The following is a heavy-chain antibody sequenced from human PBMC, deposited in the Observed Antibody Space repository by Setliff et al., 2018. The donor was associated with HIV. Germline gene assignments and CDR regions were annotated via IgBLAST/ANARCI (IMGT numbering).Heavy chain of an antibody. D-gene: IGHD1-1*01. V-gene: IGHV1-18*01. J-gene: IGHJ3*01. CDR2: INTYNGNT. CDR3: ARNKLSDAFDV. Sequence: ASVKVSCKASGYTFTTYGISWVRQAPGQGLEWMGWINTYNGNTNYAQKLQGRVNMTTDTSTSTAYLELGRLRSDDTAVYFCARNKLSDAFDVWGPGTMVTVSS. CDR1: GYTFTTYG.